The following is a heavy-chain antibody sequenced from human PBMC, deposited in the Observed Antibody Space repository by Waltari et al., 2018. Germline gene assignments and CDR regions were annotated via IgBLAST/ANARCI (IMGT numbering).Heavy chain of an antibody. CDR2: ISNNGGTI. CDR1: GFTFKNYE. Sequence: EVHLVESGGGLVQTGGSLRLSCAVSGFTFKNYEMNWVRQAPGKGVEVISYISNNGGTIHSADAVKGRFFVSRDNTRDSLELQMTSLRDEDTAVYYCVRGGADFWTATERMFYFEDWGLGAPVSVSS. D-gene: IGHD3-3*01. J-gene: IGHJ4*02. V-gene: IGHV3-48*03. CDR3: VRGGADFWTATERMFYFED.